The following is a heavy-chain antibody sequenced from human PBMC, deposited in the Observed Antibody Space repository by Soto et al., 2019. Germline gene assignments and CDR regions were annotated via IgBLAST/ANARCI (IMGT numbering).Heavy chain of an antibody. CDR2: INPSGGNT. J-gene: IGHJ4*02. CDR3: VRAPGEIDGYTGGFDY. CDR1: GYTFTSYY. D-gene: IGHD5-12*01. Sequence: QVQLVQSGAEVKKPGASVKVFCKASGYTFTSYYMHWVRQAPGQGLEWMGIINPSGGNTIYAQRFQGRVTMTRDTSTSTVYMELSSLRSEDTAVYYCVRAPGEIDGYTGGFDYWGQGTLFTVSS. V-gene: IGHV1-46*03.